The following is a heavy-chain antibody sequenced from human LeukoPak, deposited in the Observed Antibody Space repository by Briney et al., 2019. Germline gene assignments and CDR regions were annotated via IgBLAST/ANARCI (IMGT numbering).Heavy chain of an antibody. CDR1: GGSISGSSYY. CDR3: ARVGGGYSYGHFDY. V-gene: IGHV4-39*07. Sequence: SETLSLTCTVSGGSISGSSYYWGWIRQPPGEGLEWIGSIYYSGSTYYNPSLKSRVTISVDTSKNQFSLKLSSVTAADTAVYYCARVGGGYSYGHFDYWGQGTLVTVSS. J-gene: IGHJ4*02. D-gene: IGHD5-18*01. CDR2: IYYSGST.